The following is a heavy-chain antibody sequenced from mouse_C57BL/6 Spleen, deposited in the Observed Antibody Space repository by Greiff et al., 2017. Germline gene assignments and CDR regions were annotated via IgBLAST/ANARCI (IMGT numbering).Heavy chain of an antibody. J-gene: IGHJ4*01. Sequence: QVQLQQPGAELVMPGASVKLSCKASGYTFTSYWMHWVKQRPGQGLEWIGEIDPSDSYTNYNQKFKGKSTLTVDKSSSTAYMQLSSLTSEDSAVYYCAREYDYDVDYAVDYWGQGTSVTVSS. V-gene: IGHV1-69*01. CDR3: AREYDYDVDYAVDY. D-gene: IGHD2-4*01. CDR2: IDPSDSYT. CDR1: GYTFTSYW.